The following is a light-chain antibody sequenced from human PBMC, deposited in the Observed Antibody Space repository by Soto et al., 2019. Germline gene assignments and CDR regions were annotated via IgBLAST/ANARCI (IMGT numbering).Light chain of an antibody. CDR3: QQYSRLWS. CDR1: QSVTSN. J-gene: IGKJ1*01. CDR2: GIS. Sequence: EVVMTQSPATLSVSPGEGATLACRASQSVTSNYLAWYQQKPGKAPRLLIHGISNRATGVPDRFSGSGSETDFTLTISSLQRDDFGTYYCQQYSRLWSFGQGTKVDI. V-gene: IGKV3D-15*01.